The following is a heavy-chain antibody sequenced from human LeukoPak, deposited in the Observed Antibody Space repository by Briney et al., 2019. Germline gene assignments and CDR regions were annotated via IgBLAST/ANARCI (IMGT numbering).Heavy chain of an antibody. CDR3: ARRRYCSSTSCFSSPYDAFDI. V-gene: IGHV1-8*03. CDR2: MNPNSGNT. D-gene: IGHD2-2*01. CDR1: GYTFTSYD. J-gene: IGHJ3*02. Sequence: ASVKVSCKASGYTFTSYDINWVRQATGQGPEWMGWMNPNSGNTGYAQKFQGRVTITRNTSISTAYMGLSSLRSEDTAVYYCARRRYCSSTSCFSSPYDAFDIWGQGTMVTVSS.